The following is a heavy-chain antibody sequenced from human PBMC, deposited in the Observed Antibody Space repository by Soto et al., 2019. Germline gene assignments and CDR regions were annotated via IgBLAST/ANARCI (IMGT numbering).Heavy chain of an antibody. CDR1: GYTFTSYG. J-gene: IGHJ4*02. Sequence: ASVKVSCKASGYTFTSYGISWVRQAPGQGLEWMGWISAYNGNTNYAQKLQGRVTMTTDTSTSTAYMELRSLRSDDTAVYYCARDTTVRPITMVRGAPSYWGQGTLVTVSS. CDR3: ARDTTVRPITMVRGAPSY. V-gene: IGHV1-18*01. D-gene: IGHD3-10*01. CDR2: ISAYNGNT.